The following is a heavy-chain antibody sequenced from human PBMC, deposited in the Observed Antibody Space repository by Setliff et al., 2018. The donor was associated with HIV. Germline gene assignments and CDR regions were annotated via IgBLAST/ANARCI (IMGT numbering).Heavy chain of an antibody. J-gene: IGHJ3*02. CDR1: GGSISSRN. CDR3: ARAGDYYDSSGYLTRGPAAFDI. CDR2: MYDSGNT. Sequence: SETLSLTCTVSGGSISSRNWSWIRQPQGKGIEWMGYMYDSGNTNYNPYLKSQVTMSVDMSNNQVSLKLSSVTAADTAVYYCARAGDYYDSSGYLTRGPAAFDIWGQGTLVTVSS. V-gene: IGHV4-59*08. D-gene: IGHD3-22*01.